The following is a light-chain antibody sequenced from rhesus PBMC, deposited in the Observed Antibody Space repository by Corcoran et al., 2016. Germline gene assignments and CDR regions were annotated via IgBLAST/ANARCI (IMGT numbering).Light chain of an antibody. CDR1: QGISNW. V-gene: IGKV1-69*01. CDR2: RAS. J-gene: IGKJ4*01. Sequence: DIQMTQSPSSLSASVGDRVTITCRASQGISNWLAWYQQQPGKAPKLLIYRASNLETGVPSRFSGSGSGTDFTLTISSLQPEDIATYYCQQHDNSPLTFGGGTKVELK. CDR3: QQHDNSPLT.